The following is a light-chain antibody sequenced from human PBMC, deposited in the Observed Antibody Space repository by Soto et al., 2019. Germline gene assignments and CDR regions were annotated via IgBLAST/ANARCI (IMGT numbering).Light chain of an antibody. CDR1: QSVSSN. Sequence: ESVLTQSPVTLSLSPGERATLSCMASQSVSSNLAWYRQKPGQAPRLLIYGASTRATGIPARFSGSGSGTEFTLTISSLQSEDFAVYYCQQYNNWPPWTFGQGTKVDIK. CDR2: GAS. CDR3: QQYNNWPPWT. V-gene: IGKV3-15*01. J-gene: IGKJ1*01.